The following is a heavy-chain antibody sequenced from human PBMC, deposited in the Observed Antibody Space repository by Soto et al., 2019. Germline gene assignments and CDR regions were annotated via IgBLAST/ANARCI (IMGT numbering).Heavy chain of an antibody. Sequence: PSDTLSLTCNVSGCSISNYYWTWVRQSPEKGLEWIGYMYYNGNINYNPSLKSRVTISIDTSKNQFSLTLRSVTAADTALYFSARHSLALRKNNWFDPWGQGIMVTVS. V-gene: IGHV4-59*08. CDR1: GCSISNYY. D-gene: IGHD3-3*02. CDR2: MYYNGNI. J-gene: IGHJ5*02. CDR3: ARHSLALRKNNWFDP.